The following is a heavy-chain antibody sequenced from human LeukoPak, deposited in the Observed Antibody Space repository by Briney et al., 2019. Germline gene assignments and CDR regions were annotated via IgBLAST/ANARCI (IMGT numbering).Heavy chain of an antibody. CDR2: ISYDGRNI. CDR3: AKGPLRGTAAAIDY. V-gene: IGHV3-30*18. J-gene: IGHJ4*02. Sequence: PGGSLRLSCAASGFTFNNYGMHWVRQAPGKGLEWVAVISYDGRNIHYPDSVKGRFTISRDTSTDTLWLQMDSLRTEDTAVYYCAKGPLRGTAAAIDYWGQGTLVTVSS. D-gene: IGHD2-2*01. CDR1: GFTFNNYG.